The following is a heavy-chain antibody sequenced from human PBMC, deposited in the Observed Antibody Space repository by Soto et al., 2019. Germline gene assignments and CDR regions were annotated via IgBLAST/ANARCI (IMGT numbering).Heavy chain of an antibody. Sequence: QVQLVQSGAEVKKPGSSVKVSCKASGGTFSSYTISWVRQAPGQGLEWMGRIIPILGIANYAQKFQGRVTFTAEKSTSTAEMERSSLRSEDTAVYWWAGGPYYYYRAVWGKGTTVTVPS. J-gene: IGHJ6*03. V-gene: IGHV1-69*02. CDR1: GGTFSSYT. CDR3: AGGPYYYYRAV. D-gene: IGHD3-16*01. CDR2: IIPILGIA.